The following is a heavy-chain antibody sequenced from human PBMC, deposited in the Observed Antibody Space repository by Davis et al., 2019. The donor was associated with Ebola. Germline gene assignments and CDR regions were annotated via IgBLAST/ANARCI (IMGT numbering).Heavy chain of an antibody. J-gene: IGHJ4*02. V-gene: IGHV1-2*06. Sequence: ASVKVSCKASGYTFTGYYMHWVRQAPGQGLEWMGRINPNSGGTNYAQKFQGRVTMTTDTSTSTAYLELRSLRSDDTAVYYCARNYDSSDMGLGAYVYFDYWGQGTLVTVSS. CDR2: INPNSGGT. CDR1: GYTFTGYY. D-gene: IGHD3-22*01. CDR3: ARNYDSSDMGLGAYVYFDY.